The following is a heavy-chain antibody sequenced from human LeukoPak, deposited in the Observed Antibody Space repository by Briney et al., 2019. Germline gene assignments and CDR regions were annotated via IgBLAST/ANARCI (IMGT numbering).Heavy chain of an antibody. D-gene: IGHD2-2*01. Sequence: PSETLSLTCTVSGGSISSYYWSWIRQPPGKGPEWIGYIYYSGSSNYNPSLKSRVTISVDTSKNQFSLKLSSVTAADTAVYYCAGTPTKDIVVVPVYWGQGTLVTVSS. CDR3: AGTPTKDIVVVPVY. V-gene: IGHV4-59*01. CDR1: GGSISSYY. J-gene: IGHJ4*02. CDR2: IYYSGSS.